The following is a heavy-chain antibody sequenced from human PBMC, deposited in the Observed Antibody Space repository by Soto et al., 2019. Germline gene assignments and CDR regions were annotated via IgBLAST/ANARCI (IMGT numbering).Heavy chain of an antibody. J-gene: IGHJ4*02. D-gene: IGHD6-13*01. CDR1: GFTFSDYY. V-gene: IGHV3-11*01. CDR3: ARSPYSSSWYAYFDY. Sequence: PGGSLRLSCAASGFTFSDYYMSWIRQAPGKGLEWVSYISSSGSTIYYADSVKGRFTISRDNAKNSLYLQMNSLRAEDTAVYYWARSPYSSSWYAYFDYWGQGTLVTVSS. CDR2: ISSSGSTI.